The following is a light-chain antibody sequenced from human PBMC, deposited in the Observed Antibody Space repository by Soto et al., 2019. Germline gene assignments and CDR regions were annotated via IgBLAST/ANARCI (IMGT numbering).Light chain of an antibody. J-gene: IGLJ2*01. CDR2: DVS. V-gene: IGLV2-14*01. CDR3: SSYTSSSTLMV. Sequence: QSALTQPASVSGSPGQSITISCTGTRSDVGGYNYVSWYQQHPGKATKLMIYDVSNRPSGVSNRFSGSKSGNTASLTISGLQAEDEADYDCSSYTSSSTLMVSGGGTKRTVL. CDR1: RSDVGGYNY.